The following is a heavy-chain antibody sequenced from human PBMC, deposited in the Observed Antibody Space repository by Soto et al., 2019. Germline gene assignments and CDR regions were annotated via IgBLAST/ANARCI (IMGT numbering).Heavy chain of an antibody. CDR2: ISSSGSTI. CDR1: GFTFSSYS. D-gene: IGHD2-8*01. CDR3: ARDLRMVYAIDFDY. V-gene: IGHV3-48*02. J-gene: IGHJ4*02. Sequence: EVQLVESGGGLVQPGGSLRLSCTASGFTFSSYSMNWVRQAPGKGLEWVSYISSSGSTIYYADSVKGRFTISRDNAKNSLYLQMNSLRDEDTAVYYCARDLRMVYAIDFDYWGQGTLVTVSS.